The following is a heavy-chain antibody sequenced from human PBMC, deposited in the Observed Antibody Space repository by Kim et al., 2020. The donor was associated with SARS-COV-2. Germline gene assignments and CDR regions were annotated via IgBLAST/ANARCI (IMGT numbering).Heavy chain of an antibody. CDR1: GVTFSNYA. V-gene: IGHV3-23*01. D-gene: IGHD5-12*01. CDR3: AKDTMAVNAGIGYLFVMDV. J-gene: IGHJ6*02. CDR2: ITGSGGGI. Sequence: GGSLRLSCAASGVTFSNYAMSWVRQAPGKGLEWVSSITGSGGGIYYADSVQGRFTISRDNSKRTLYLQMNGLRAEDTAIYYCAKDTMAVNAGIGYLFVMDVWGQGTTVTFSS.